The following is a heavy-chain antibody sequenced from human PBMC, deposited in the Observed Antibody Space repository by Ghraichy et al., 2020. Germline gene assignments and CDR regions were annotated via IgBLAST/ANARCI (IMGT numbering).Heavy chain of an antibody. J-gene: IGHJ6*02. CDR3: ARENKNYYGMDV. D-gene: IGHD2/OR15-2a*01. Sequence: GESLNISCAASGFTVSSNYMSWVRQAPGKGLEWVSVIYSGGGTYYADSVMGRFTISKDNAKNTLYLQMNSLRAEDTAVYYCARENKNYYGMDVWGQGTTVSVSS. CDR1: GFTVSSNY. V-gene: IGHV3-66*01. CDR2: IYSGGGT.